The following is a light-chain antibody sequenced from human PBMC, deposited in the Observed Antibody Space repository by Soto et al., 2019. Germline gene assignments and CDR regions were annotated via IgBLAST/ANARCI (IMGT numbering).Light chain of an antibody. CDR3: SSYTTSGTLPVV. CDR1: GSDVGGYDY. CDR2: EVS. V-gene: IGLV2-14*01. J-gene: IGLJ2*01. Sequence: QSALTQPASVSGSPGQSITISCTGTGSDVGGYDYVSWYQQHPGKAPKLMISEVSNRHSGVSTRFSGSKSGNTASLTISGLQAEDEADYYCSSYTTSGTLPVVFGGGTKVTVL.